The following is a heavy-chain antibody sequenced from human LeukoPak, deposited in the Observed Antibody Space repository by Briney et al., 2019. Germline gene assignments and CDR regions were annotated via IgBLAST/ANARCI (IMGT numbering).Heavy chain of an antibody. Sequence: SMKVSCKASGGTFSSYAISWVRQAPGQGLEWMGGIIPIFGTANYAQKFQGRVTITTDESTSTAYMELSSLRSEDTAVYYCARAPYSGSYDYYYYMDVWGKGNPGHRLL. D-gene: IGHD1-26*01. CDR3: ARAPYSGSYDYYYYMDV. CDR1: GGTFSSYA. V-gene: IGHV1-69*05. J-gene: IGHJ6*03. CDR2: IIPIFGTA.